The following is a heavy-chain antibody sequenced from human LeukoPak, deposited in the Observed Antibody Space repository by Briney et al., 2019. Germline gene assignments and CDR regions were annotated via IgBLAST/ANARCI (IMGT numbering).Heavy chain of an antibody. Sequence: SETLSLTCAVHGGSLSDYYWGWIRQSPGKGLEWIGEINHSGTTNYNPSLKSRVTISLDTRNNQFSLKLSSVTAADTAMYYCARAAGFMGVWGKGTTVTVSS. CDR3: ARAAGFMGV. CDR2: INHSGTT. CDR1: GGSLSDYY. J-gene: IGHJ6*04. V-gene: IGHV4-34*01.